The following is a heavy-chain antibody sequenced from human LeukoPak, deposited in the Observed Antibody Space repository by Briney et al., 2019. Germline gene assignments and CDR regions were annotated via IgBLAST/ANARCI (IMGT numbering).Heavy chain of an antibody. CDR2: IIPILGTA. Sequence: SVKVSCKASGGTFSSYAISWVRQAPGQGLEWMGGIIPILGTANYAQKFQGRVTITADESTSTAYMELSSLRAEDTAVYYCARGELWRYFDWATASIDYWGQGTLVTVSS. CDR1: GGTFSSYA. V-gene: IGHV1-69*13. CDR3: ARGELWRYFDWATASIDY. D-gene: IGHD3-9*01. J-gene: IGHJ4*02.